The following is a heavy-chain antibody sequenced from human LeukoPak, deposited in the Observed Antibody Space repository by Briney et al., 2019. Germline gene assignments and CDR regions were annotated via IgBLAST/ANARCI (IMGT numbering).Heavy chain of an antibody. CDR1: GGSISSSNW. CDR3: AIEQQLARGHY. J-gene: IGHJ4*02. V-gene: IGHV4-4*02. D-gene: IGHD6-13*01. Sequence: SETLSLTCAVSGGSISSSNWWSWVRQPPGKGLEWIGEIYHSGSTNYNPSLKSRVTISVDTSKNQFSLKLSSVTAADTAVYYCAIEQQLARGHYWGQGTLVTVSS. CDR2: IYHSGST.